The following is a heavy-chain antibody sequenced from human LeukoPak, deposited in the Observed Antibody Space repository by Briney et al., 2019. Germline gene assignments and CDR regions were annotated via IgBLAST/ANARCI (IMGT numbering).Heavy chain of an antibody. D-gene: IGHD5-12*01. Sequence: SQTLSLTCTVSGGSISSGSYYWSWIRQPAGKGLEWIGRIYTSGSTNYNPSLKSRVTISYTSKNQFSLKLNSVTAADTAVYYCARLSGYDWESFYDYWGQGTLVTVSS. J-gene: IGHJ4*02. V-gene: IGHV4-61*02. CDR2: IYTSGST. CDR1: GGSISSGSYY. CDR3: ARLSGYDWESFYDY.